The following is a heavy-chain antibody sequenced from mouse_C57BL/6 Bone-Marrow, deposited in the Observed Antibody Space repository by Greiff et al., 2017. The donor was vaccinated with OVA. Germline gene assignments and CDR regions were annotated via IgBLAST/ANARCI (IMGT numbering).Heavy chain of an antibody. CDR1: GFSLTSYG. CDR2: IWRGGST. V-gene: IGHV2-4*01. D-gene: IGHD1-1*01. J-gene: IGHJ1*03. Sequence: VQLQQSGPGLVQPSQSLSITCTVSGFSLTSYGVHWVRQPPGKGLEWLGVIWRGGSTDYNAAFISRLSISKDNSKSQVFFKMSSLPADDTAIYYCAACGYGSSYDWYFDDWGTGTTVTVSS. CDR3: AACGYGSSYDWYFDD.